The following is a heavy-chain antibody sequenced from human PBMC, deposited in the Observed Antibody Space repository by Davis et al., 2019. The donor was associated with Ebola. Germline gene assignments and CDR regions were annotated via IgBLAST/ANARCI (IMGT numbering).Heavy chain of an antibody. Sequence: PGGSLRLSCAASGFTFSNAWMNWVRQAPGKGLEWVGRIKSKTDGGTTDYAAPVKGRFTISRDDSKNTLYLQMNSLKTEDTAVYYCTTDGPPHYGDYVGYYGMDVWGQGTTVTVSS. CDR3: TTDGPPHYGDYVGYYGMDV. CDR1: GFTFSNAW. J-gene: IGHJ6*02. D-gene: IGHD4-17*01. CDR2: IKSKTDGGTT. V-gene: IGHV3-15*07.